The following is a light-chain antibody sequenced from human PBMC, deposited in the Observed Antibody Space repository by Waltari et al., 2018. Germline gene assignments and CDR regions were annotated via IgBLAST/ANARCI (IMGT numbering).Light chain of an antibody. V-gene: IGLV7-46*01. CDR2: DTT. Sequence: QAVVTQEPSLTVSPGGTVTLTCGSSTGAVTSGHYPYWFQHKPGQVPRTLIYDTTNKHSWTPARFSGSLLGGKAALTLSGAQPEDEAEYYCLLWYSGARWVFGGGTKLSVL. CDR3: LLWYSGARWV. J-gene: IGLJ3*02. CDR1: TGAVTSGHY.